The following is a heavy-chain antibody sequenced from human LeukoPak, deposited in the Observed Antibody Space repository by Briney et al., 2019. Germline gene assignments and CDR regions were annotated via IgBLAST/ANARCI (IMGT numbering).Heavy chain of an antibody. D-gene: IGHD3-22*01. J-gene: IGHJ4*02. CDR1: GYTFTSYA. CDR2: ISAYNGNT. V-gene: IGHV1-18*01. Sequence: ASVKVSCKASGYTFTSYAMNWVRQAPGQGLEWMGWISAYNGNTNYAQKLQGRVTMTTDTSTSTAYMELRSLRSDDTAVYYCARAYYYDSSGYYHVRPVDYWGQGTLVTVSS. CDR3: ARAYYYDSSGYYHVRPVDY.